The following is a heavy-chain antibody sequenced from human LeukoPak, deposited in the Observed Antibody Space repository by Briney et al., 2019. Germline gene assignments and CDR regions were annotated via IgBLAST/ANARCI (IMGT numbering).Heavy chain of an antibody. V-gene: IGHV3-21*04. J-gene: IGHJ4*02. CDR2: ITSSSYI. D-gene: IGHD3-3*01. Sequence: GGSLRLSCAASGFTFSSYSMNWVRQAPGKGLEWVSSITSSSYIYYADSVKGRFTISRDNAKNSPYLQMNSLRAEDTAVYYCAKDAGYDFWSGYYSLWGQGTLVTVSS. CDR3: AKDAGYDFWSGYYSL. CDR1: GFTFSSYS.